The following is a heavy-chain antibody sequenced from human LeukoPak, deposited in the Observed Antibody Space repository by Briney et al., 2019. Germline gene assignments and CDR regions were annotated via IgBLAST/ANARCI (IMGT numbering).Heavy chain of an antibody. V-gene: IGHV4-4*07. Sequence: SETLSLTCTVSSGSMRGYHWSWIRHPAPQGLEWIGRILDSGTTNYNPSLKSRLTISVDRSKTQSSLNLNSVTAADTAVYYCVRERPAAGGSYYWFDPWGQGTLVTVYS. CDR2: ILDSGTT. D-gene: IGHD1-26*01. J-gene: IGHJ5*01. CDR3: VRERPAAGGSYYWFDP. CDR1: SGSMRGYH.